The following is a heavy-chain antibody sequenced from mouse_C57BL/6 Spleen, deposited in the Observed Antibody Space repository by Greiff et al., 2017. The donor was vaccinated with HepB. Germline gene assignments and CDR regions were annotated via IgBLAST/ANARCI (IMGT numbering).Heavy chain of an antibody. J-gene: IGHJ2*01. CDR3: ARAGGWLFFDY. CDR2: ISYDGSN. V-gene: IGHV3-6*01. D-gene: IGHD2-3*01. Sequence: EVQLQESGPGLVKPSQSLSLTCSVTGYSITSGYYWNWIRQFPGNKLEWMGYISYDGSNNYNPSLKNRISITRDTSKNQFFLKLNSVTTEDTATYYCARAGGWLFFDYWGQGTTLTVSS. CDR1: GYSITSGYY.